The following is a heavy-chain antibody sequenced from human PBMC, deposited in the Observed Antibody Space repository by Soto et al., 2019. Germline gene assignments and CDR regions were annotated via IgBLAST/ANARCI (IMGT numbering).Heavy chain of an antibody. Sequence: PGESLKISCKGSGYSFTSYWIGWVRQMPGKGLEWMGIIYPGDSDTRYSPSFQGQVTISADKSISTAYLQWSSLKASDTAMYYCAIPISPYELPDKDYDYWSQGTLVTVSS. J-gene: IGHJ4*02. CDR1: GYSFTSYW. CDR2: IYPGDSDT. D-gene: IGHD2-2*01. V-gene: IGHV5-51*01. CDR3: AIPISPYELPDKDYDY.